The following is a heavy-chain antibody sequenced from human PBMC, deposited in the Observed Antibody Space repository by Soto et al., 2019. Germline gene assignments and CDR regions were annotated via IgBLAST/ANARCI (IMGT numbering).Heavy chain of an antibody. V-gene: IGHV1-18*01. CDR2: ISAYNGNT. J-gene: IGHJ4*02. Sequence: QIQLVQSGAEVKKPGASVKVSCKASGYTFSSYHITWVRQAPGQGLEWMGWISAYNGNTNYAQNLQGRVTMTTGPSTSTAYMELRSLRSDDTAVYYCARDLPPVDYWGKGTLVTVSS. CDR3: ARDLPPVDY. CDR1: GYTFSSYH.